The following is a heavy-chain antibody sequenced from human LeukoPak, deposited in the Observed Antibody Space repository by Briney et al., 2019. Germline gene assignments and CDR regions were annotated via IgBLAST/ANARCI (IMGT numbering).Heavy chain of an antibody. Sequence: GASVKVSCKASGGTFSSYAISWVRQAPGQGLEWMGRINPNSGGTNYAQKFQGRVTMTRDTSISTAYMELSRLRSDDTAVYYCAVGSSWYYFDYWGQGTLVTVSS. D-gene: IGHD6-13*01. CDR1: GGTFSSYA. J-gene: IGHJ4*02. V-gene: IGHV1-2*06. CDR3: AVGSSWYYFDY. CDR2: INPNSGGT.